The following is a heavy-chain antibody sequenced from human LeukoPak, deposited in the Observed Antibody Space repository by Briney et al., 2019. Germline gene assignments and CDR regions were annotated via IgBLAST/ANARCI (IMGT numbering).Heavy chain of an antibody. CDR2: ISPTGSTT. J-gene: IGHJ6*02. Sequence: PGGSLRLSCTASGFSFSGHWMHWARQLPGKGLVWVSRISPTGSTTSYADSVKGRFTVSRDNAKNSLYLQMNSLRAEDTAVYYCARVMEDCTNGVCQIYYYYGMDVWGQGTTVTVSS. D-gene: IGHD2-8*01. CDR1: GFSFSGHW. V-gene: IGHV3-74*01. CDR3: ARVMEDCTNGVCQIYYYYGMDV.